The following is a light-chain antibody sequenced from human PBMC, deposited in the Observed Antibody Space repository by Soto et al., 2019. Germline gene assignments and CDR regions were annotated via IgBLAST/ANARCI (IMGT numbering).Light chain of an antibody. CDR1: QSVLHRSNGNNY. CDR3: QQYYSTPWT. CDR2: WAS. J-gene: IGKJ1*01. Sequence: DIVMTQSPDSLSVSLGERATIKCRSSQSVLHRSNGNNYIAWYQQKPGQPPKLLIYWASIRESGVPDRFSGSGPGTDFTLTISSLQAEDVAVYYCQQYYSTPWTFGQGTKVEIK. V-gene: IGKV4-1*01.